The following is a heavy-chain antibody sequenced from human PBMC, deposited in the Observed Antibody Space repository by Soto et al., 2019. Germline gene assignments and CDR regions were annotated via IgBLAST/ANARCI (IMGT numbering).Heavy chain of an antibody. CDR1: GGSISSGGYY. Sequence: SETLSLTCTVSGGSISSGGYYWSWIRQHPGKGLEWIGYVYHSGSTTYTPSLETRVSISVDKSKNEVSLKLTSVTAADTAIYYCARHSTRLGGFEIWGRGTVVTVSS. CDR2: VYHSGST. D-gene: IGHD2-15*01. J-gene: IGHJ3*02. V-gene: IGHV4-61*05. CDR3: ARHSTRLGGFEI.